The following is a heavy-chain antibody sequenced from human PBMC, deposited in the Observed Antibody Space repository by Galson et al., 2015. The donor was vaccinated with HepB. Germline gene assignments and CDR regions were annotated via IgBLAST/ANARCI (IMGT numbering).Heavy chain of an antibody. CDR2: ISGSGGST. CDR1: GFTFSSHA. D-gene: IGHD3-10*01. Sequence: SLRLSCAASGFTFSSHAMSWVRQAPGKGLEWVSAISGSGGSTYYADSVKGRFTISRDNSKNTLYLQMNSLRAEDTAVYYCAKYKADYYGSGSSLDVWGQGTTVTVSS. V-gene: IGHV3-23*01. J-gene: IGHJ6*02. CDR3: AKYKADYYGSGSSLDV.